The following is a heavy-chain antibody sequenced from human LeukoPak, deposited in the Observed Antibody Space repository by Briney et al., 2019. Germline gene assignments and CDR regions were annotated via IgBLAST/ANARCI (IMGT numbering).Heavy chain of an antibody. CDR1: GYTFTSYG. D-gene: IGHD5-18*01. Sequence: ASVKVSCKASGYTFTSYGISWVRQAPGQGLEWMGWISAYNGNTNYVQKLQGRVTMTTDTSTSTAYMELRSLRSDDTAVYYCAIGSPSYGQGGISYWGQGTLVTVSS. V-gene: IGHV1-18*01. CDR2: ISAYNGNT. CDR3: AIGSPSYGQGGISY. J-gene: IGHJ4*02.